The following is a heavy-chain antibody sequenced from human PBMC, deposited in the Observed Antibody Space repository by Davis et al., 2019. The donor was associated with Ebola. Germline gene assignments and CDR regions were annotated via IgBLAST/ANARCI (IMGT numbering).Heavy chain of an antibody. CDR3: ARGGAGSGGDV. J-gene: IGHJ6*02. V-gene: IGHV4-34*01. CDR1: GGSFSGYY. Sequence: GSLRLSCAVYGGSFSGYYWSWIRQPPGKGLEWIGEINHSGSTNYNPSLKSRVTISVDTSKNQFSLKLSSVTAADTAVYYCARGGAGSGGDVWGQGTTVTVSS. CDR2: INHSGST. D-gene: IGHD3-10*01.